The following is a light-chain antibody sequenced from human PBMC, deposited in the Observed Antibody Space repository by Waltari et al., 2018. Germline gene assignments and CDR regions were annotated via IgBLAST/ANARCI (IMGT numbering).Light chain of an antibody. V-gene: IGKV3-11*01. CDR2: DAC. CDR3: QQRSNSFA. J-gene: IGKJ3*01. CDR1: QSVSSY. Sequence: EIVLTQSPATLSLSPGERATLSCRASQSVSSYLAWYQQKPGQATRLLIYDACTRAAGIPARFSGSGSVTDFTLTISSLEPEDFAVYYCQQRSNSFAFGPGTRVDIK.